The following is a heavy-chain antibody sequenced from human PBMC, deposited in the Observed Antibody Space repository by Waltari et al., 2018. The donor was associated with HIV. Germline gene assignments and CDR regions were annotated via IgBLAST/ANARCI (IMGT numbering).Heavy chain of an antibody. D-gene: IGHD2-21*02. V-gene: IGHV3-30*18. CDR1: GFRFSSQG. CDR2: ISYDGSNK. J-gene: IGHJ5*02. CDR3: AKDYFVVVTAAGPFDP. Sequence: QVKLVESGGGVVQPGRSLGLSCASPGFRFSSQGMNWVRQDPGKGLEWVAVISYDGSNKYYADSVKGRFTISRDNSKNTLYLQMNSLRAEDTAVYYCAKDYFVVVTAAGPFDPWGQGTLVTVSS.